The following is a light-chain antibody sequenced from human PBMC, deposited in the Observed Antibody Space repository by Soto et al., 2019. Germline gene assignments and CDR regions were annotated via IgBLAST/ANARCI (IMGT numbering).Light chain of an antibody. J-gene: IGLJ1*01. Sequence: QSALTQPASVSGSPGQSITISCTGTSSDVGGYNYVSWYQLHPGKAPKLMIYEVSNRPSGISNRFSASKSGNTASLTISGFQAEDEADYYCLSYTSSTAYVFGTGTKVTVL. V-gene: IGLV2-14*01. CDR1: SSDVGGYNY. CDR3: LSYTSSTAYV. CDR2: EVS.